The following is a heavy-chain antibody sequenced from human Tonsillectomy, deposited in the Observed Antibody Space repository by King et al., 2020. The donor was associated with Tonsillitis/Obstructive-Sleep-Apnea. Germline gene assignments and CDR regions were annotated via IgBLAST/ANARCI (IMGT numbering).Heavy chain of an antibody. D-gene: IGHD3-10*01. CDR3: AKGEVPRITMVRGATRGGFDY. CDR2: ISGSGGST. V-gene: IGHV3-23*04. CDR1: GFTFSSYA. J-gene: IGHJ4*02. Sequence: DVQLVESGRGLVQPVGSLRLSCAASGFTFSSYAMSWVRQAPGKGLEWVSAISGSGGSTYYADSVKGRFTISRDNSKNTLYLQMNSLRAEDTAVYYCAKGEVPRITMVRGATRGGFDYWGQGTLVTVSS.